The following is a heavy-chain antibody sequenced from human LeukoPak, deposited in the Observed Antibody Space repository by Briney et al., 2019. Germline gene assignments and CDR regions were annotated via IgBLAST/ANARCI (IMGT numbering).Heavy chain of an antibody. CDR3: ARLQGAVTTPYYYNGMDV. J-gene: IGHJ6*02. CDR2: IFYSGTT. CDR1: GGSIRSTRAY. Sequence: KPSETLSLSCTVSGGSIRSTRAYWAWLRQPPGTRPEWIGTIFYSGTTYYSPSLKSRVTISVDTSKNHFSLKLSSVTAADTVVYYCARLQGAVTTPYYYNGMDVWGQGTTVTVAS. D-gene: IGHD4-17*01. V-gene: IGHV4-39*02.